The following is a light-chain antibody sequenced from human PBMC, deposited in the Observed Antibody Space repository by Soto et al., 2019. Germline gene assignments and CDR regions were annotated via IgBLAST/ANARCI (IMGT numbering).Light chain of an antibody. CDR2: AAS. V-gene: IGKV1-12*01. CDR3: QQAYSLPVT. Sequence: DIQWTQSPSSGSASVGDRVTPTCRASQGISNWLAWYQQKPGKAPKLLISAASTLQGGVPSRFSGSFSGTDFTLTITSLQAEDFTTYFCQQAYSLPVTFGQGTKLEIK. J-gene: IGKJ2*01. CDR1: QGISNW.